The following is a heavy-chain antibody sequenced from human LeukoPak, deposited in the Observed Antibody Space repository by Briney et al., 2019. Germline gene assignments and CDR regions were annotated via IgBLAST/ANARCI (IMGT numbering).Heavy chain of an antibody. D-gene: IGHD6-6*01. CDR3: AKDMFGAARLGPCMDV. CDR1: GFTFDDYT. Sequence: GGSLRLSCAASGFTFDDYTMHWVRQAPGKGLEWVSLISWDGGSTYYADSVKGRFTISRDNSKNSLYLQMNSLRTEDTALYYCAKDMFGAARLGPCMDVWGKGTTVTVSS. J-gene: IGHJ6*03. CDR2: ISWDGGST. V-gene: IGHV3-43*01.